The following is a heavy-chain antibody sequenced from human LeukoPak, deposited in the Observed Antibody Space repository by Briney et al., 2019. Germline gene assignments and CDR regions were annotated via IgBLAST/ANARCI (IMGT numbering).Heavy chain of an antibody. Sequence: GGSLRLSSAASGFTFSSNGMHWVRQAPGKGLEWVAVIWYDGSNKYYADSVKGRFTISRDNSKNTLYLQMNSLRAEDTAVYYCARGGRSSPPVDYGMDVWGQGTTVTVSS. D-gene: IGHD6-13*01. CDR2: IWYDGSNK. CDR1: GFTFSSNG. J-gene: IGHJ6*02. V-gene: IGHV3-30*19. CDR3: ARGGRSSPPVDYGMDV.